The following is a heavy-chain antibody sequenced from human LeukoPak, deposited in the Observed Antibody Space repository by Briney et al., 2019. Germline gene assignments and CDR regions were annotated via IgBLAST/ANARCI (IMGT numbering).Heavy chain of an antibody. V-gene: IGHV3-48*02. J-gene: IGHJ1*01. Sequence: PGGSLRLSCAASGLTFSSYSMNWVRRAPGKGLEWVSCISGSSSTIYYAGSVKGRFTISRDNAKNSLYLQMNSLRDEDTAVYYCARDHSSDWYSLVVTSEYFQHWGQGTLVTVSS. CDR1: GLTFSSYS. D-gene: IGHD6-19*01. CDR2: ISGSSSTI. CDR3: ARDHSSDWYSLVVTSEYFQH.